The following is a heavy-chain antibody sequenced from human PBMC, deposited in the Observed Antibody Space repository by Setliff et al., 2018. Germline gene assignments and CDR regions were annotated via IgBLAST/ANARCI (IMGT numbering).Heavy chain of an antibody. Sequence: KTSETLSLTCTVSGASISSYYWSWIRQPPGKGLEWIGYIYTSGGTNYNPSLKSRVTISVDASKNQFSLKLNSVTAADTAVYYCARQGRELRGYYFDYWGQGTLVTVSS. CDR2: IYTSGGT. J-gene: IGHJ4*02. CDR1: GASISSYY. CDR3: ARQGRELRGYYFDY. D-gene: IGHD1-26*01. V-gene: IGHV4-59*08.